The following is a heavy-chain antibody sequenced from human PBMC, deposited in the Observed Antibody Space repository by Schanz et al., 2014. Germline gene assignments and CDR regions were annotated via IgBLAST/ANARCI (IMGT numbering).Heavy chain of an antibody. CDR1: GYTYSDYG. CDR2: ISPYTGNT. CDR3: ATVWGYGTANACEILEVLDV. J-gene: IGHJ3*01. Sequence: QVQLVQSGAEVKKPGASVKVSCKTSGYTYSDYGITWVRQAPGQGLEWVGWISPYTGNTHYFDKMKGRVTMTTDTATSAVYMEMSSLRSDDTAMYYCATVWGYGTANACEILEVLDVWGQGTMVTVSS. D-gene: IGHD2-8*02. V-gene: IGHV1-18*01.